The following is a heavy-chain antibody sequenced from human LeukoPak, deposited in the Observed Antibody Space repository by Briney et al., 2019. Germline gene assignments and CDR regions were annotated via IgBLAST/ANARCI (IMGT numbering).Heavy chain of an antibody. J-gene: IGHJ4*02. CDR1: GFTFSSYG. Sequence: PGGSLRLSCAASGFTFSSYGMHWVRQAPGKGLEWAAVIWYDGSNKYYADSVKGRFTISRDNSKNTLYLQMNSLRAEDTAIYYCAKSVGDSSSRAVDNWGQGTLVTVSS. CDR2: IWYDGSNK. D-gene: IGHD6-13*01. V-gene: IGHV3-33*06. CDR3: AKSVGDSSSRAVDN.